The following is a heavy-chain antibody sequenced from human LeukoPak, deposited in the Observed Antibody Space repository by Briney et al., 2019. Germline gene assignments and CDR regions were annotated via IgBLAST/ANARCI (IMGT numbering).Heavy chain of an antibody. D-gene: IGHD3-10*01. CDR3: ADLLGFGD. CDR2: IKQDGSEK. CDR1: GFTFNSYR. J-gene: IGHJ4*02. Sequence: PGGSLRLSCAASGFTFNSYRMSWVRQAPGKGLEWVANIKQDGSEKYYVDSVKGRFTISRDNAKNSLYLQMNSLSAEDTAVYYCADLLGFGDWGQGTLVTVSS. V-gene: IGHV3-7*01.